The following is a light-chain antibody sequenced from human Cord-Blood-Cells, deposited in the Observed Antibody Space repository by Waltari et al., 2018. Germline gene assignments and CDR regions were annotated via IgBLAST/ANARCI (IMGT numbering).Light chain of an antibody. CDR2: KDS. V-gene: IGLV3-25*02. CDR1: ALPKQH. CDR3: QSADSSGTCWV. J-gene: IGLJ3*02. Sequence: SYELTQPPSVSVSPGQTARITCSGDALPKQHAYWYQQKPGQAPVLVIYKDSERPSGIPERFSGSSSGTTVTLTISGVQAEDEADYYCQSADSSGTCWVFGGGTKLTVL.